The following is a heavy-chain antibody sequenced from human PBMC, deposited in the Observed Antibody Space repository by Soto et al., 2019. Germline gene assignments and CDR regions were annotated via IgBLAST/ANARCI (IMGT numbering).Heavy chain of an antibody. CDR1: GYTFTAYY. D-gene: IGHD6-13*01. V-gene: IGHV1-2*06. CDR3: ARGNPSAAGPCTDF. CDR2: ISPNSRDT. Sequence: GASVEVSCKASGYTFTAYYIHWVRQAPGQGLEWMGRISPNSRDTNNAQKFQGRVTMTRDASTRTAYMELSRLRSDDTAVYYCARGNPSAAGPCTDFWGHGTLVTVSS. J-gene: IGHJ4*01.